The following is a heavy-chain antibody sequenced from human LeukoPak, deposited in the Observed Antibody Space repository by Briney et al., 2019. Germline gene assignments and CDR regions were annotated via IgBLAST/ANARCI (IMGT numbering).Heavy chain of an antibody. J-gene: IGHJ6*03. V-gene: IGHV1-69*01. D-gene: IGHD2-15*01. Sequence: SVKVSCKASGGTFSSYAISWVRQAPGQGLEWMGGIIPIFGTANYAQKFQGRVTITADESTSTAYMELSSLRSEDTAVYYCARGLVVAYYYYYYMDVWGKGATVTISS. CDR1: GGTFSSYA. CDR2: IIPIFGTA. CDR3: ARGLVVAYYYYYYMDV.